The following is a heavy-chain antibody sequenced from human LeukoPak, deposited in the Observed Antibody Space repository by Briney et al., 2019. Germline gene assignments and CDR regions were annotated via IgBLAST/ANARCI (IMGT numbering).Heavy chain of an antibody. CDR2: ISYDGSNK. J-gene: IGHJ4*02. V-gene: IGHV3-30*18. Sequence: PGGSLRLSCAASGFTFSSYGMHWVRQAPGEGLEWVAVISYDGSNKYYADSVKGRFTISGDNSKNTLYLQMNSLRAEDTAVYYCAKFPGIAAAGTFYWGQGTLVTVSS. CDR3: AKFPGIAAAGTFY. D-gene: IGHD6-13*01. CDR1: GFTFSSYG.